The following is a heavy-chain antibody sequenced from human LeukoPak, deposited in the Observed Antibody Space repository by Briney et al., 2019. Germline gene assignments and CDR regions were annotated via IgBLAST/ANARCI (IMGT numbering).Heavy chain of an antibody. CDR3: ASCDSSGYSPFDY. V-gene: IGHV4-34*01. CDR1: GGSISSYY. CDR2: INHSGST. J-gene: IGHJ4*02. Sequence: SETLSLTCTVSGGSISSYYWSWIRQPPGKGLEWIGEINHSGSTNYNPSLKSRVTISVDTSKNQFSLKLSSVTAADTAVYYCASCDSSGYSPFDYWGQGTLVTVSS. D-gene: IGHD3-22*01.